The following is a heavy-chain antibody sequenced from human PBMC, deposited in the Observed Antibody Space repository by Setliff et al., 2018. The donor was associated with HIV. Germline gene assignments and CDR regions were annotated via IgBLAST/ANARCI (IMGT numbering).Heavy chain of an antibody. Sequence: GGSLRLSCAASGFTFSSYAMSWVRQTPGKGLEWVSVVSGGGGSTYYADSVKGRFTISRDNSKNTLYLQMNSLRAEDTAVYYCAKERNPYYYDSSGYSWFDSWGQGTLVTVSS. CDR1: GFTFSSYA. CDR2: VSGGGGST. CDR3: AKERNPYYYDSSGYSWFDS. V-gene: IGHV3-23*01. J-gene: IGHJ5*01. D-gene: IGHD3-22*01.